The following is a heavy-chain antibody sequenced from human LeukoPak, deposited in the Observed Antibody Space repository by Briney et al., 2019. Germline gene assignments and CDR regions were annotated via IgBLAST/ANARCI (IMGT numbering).Heavy chain of an antibody. CDR1: SDSISSSY. CDR2: IYYSGST. D-gene: IGHD2-2*01. Sequence: PSETLSLTCTVSSDSISSSYWSWIRQPPGKGLEWIGYIYYSGSTNYNPSLKSRVAISVDTSKNQFSRKLSSVTAADTAVYYCARGYCSSTICFQYFHHWGQGTLVTVSS. J-gene: IGHJ1*01. V-gene: IGHV4-59*01. CDR3: ARGYCSSTICFQYFHH.